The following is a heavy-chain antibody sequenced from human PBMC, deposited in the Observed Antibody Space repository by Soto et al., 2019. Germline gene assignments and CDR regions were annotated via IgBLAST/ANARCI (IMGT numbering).Heavy chain of an antibody. CDR1: GFTFSYYW. J-gene: IGHJ3*02. V-gene: IGHV3-7*01. CDR3: AKTTLSKGYAFDI. Sequence: PGGSLRLSCAASGFTFSYYWMTWVRQAPGKGLEWVANIKPDGSEKYCVDSVKGRFTISRDNAKNSLYLQMNSLRAEDTAVYYCAKTTLSKGYAFDIWGQGTMVTVSS. CDR2: IKPDGSEK.